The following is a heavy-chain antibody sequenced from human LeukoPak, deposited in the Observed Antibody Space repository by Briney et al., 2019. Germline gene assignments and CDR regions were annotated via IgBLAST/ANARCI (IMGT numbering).Heavy chain of an antibody. J-gene: IGHJ4*02. CDR1: GFTFSTTA. CDR2: ISGSGDNTVMSGSGENT. D-gene: IGHD3-3*01. CDR3: ARSPYDFWSGPAGN. V-gene: IGHV3-23*01. Sequence: GGSLRLSCAASGFTFSTTAMGWVRQAPGKGLEWLSVISGSGDNTVMSGSGENTYYADSVKGRFTISRDNSKNTLYLQMNSLRAEDTAVYYCARSPYDFWSGPAGNWGQGTLVTVSS.